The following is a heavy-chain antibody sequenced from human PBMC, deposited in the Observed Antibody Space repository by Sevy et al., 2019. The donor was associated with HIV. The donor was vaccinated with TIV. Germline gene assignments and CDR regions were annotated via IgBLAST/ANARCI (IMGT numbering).Heavy chain of an antibody. CDR3: ARGKSGYGYALDY. J-gene: IGHJ4*02. CDR1: GFTVNSNY. D-gene: IGHD5-18*01. Sequence: GGSLRLSCAASGFTVNSNYMTWVRQAPGKGLEGVSVIHSDDTTYHADSVKDGFTISRDNFKNTLYLHMSSLRAEDTAGYYCARGKSGYGYALDYWGQGTLVTVSS. V-gene: IGHV3-66*01. CDR2: IHSDDTT.